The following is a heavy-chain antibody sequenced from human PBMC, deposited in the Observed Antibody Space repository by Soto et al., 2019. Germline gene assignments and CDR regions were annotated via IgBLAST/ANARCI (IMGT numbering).Heavy chain of an antibody. CDR1: GFSLSTSGVG. D-gene: IGHD3-16*01. J-gene: IGHJ4*02. Sequence: QITLKESGPALVKPTQTLTLTCTFSGFSLSTSGVGVGWIRQPPGEALEWLALIYWDDYKHFSPSLESRLTTTKDTSKNQLVLTMTNMDPVDTATYYGGNKGGGDRILDYWGQGTLVTVSS. CDR2: IYWDDYK. V-gene: IGHV2-5*02. CDR3: GNKGGGDRILDY.